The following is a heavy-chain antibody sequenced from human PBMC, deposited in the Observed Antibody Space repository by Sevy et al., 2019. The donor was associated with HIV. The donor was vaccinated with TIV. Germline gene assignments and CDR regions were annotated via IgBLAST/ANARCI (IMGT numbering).Heavy chain of an antibody. V-gene: IGHV4-34*01. CDR2: INHSGST. J-gene: IGHJ3*02. D-gene: IGHD7-27*01. CDR1: GGSFSGYY. Sequence: SETLSLTCAVYGGSFSGYYWSWIRQPPGKGLEWIGEINHSGSTNYNPSLKSRVTISVDTSKNQFSLKLSSVTAADTAVYYCARDLLTDPDAFDIWGQGTMVTVSS. CDR3: ARDLLTDPDAFDI.